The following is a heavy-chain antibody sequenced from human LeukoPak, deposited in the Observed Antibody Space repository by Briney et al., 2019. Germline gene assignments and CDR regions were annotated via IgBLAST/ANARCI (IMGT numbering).Heavy chain of an antibody. V-gene: IGHV4-61*02. D-gene: IGHD3-10*01. CDR3: ARGRELGY. CDR2: IYTSGST. CDR1: GGSISSGSYY. Sequence: PSQTLSLTCTVSGGSISSGSYYWSWIRQPAGKGLEWIGRIYTSGSTNYNPSLKSRVTISVDTSKNQFSLKLTSVTAADTAVYYCARGRELGYWGQGTLVTVSS. J-gene: IGHJ4*02.